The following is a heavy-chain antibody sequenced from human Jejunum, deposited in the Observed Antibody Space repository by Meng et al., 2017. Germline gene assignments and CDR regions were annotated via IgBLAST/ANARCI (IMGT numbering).Heavy chain of an antibody. CDR1: GGSLRSVNNQ. Sequence: QVQLQESGPGLVKPSQTLSITCTVSGGSLRSVNNQWSWIRQPPGKGLEYIGYIYYDGSTYYSPSLKSRVTISIDTSKNQFSLRLNSVTAADTAVYYCAREFYVDTAMVIDSWGQGALVTVSS. V-gene: IGHV4-30-4*01. CDR3: AREFYVDTAMVIDS. J-gene: IGHJ4*02. D-gene: IGHD5-18*01. CDR2: IYYDGST.